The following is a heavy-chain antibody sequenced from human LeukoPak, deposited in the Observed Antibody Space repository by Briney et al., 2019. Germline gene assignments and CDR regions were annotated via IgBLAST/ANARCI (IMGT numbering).Heavy chain of an antibody. CDR2: IRSSSSTI. D-gene: IGHD3-22*01. CDR1: GFTFSSYS. J-gene: IGHJ4*02. V-gene: IGHV3-48*01. CDR3: ARDYYNSSGYYHFGGNY. Sequence: GGSLRLSCAASGFTFSSYSMNWVRQASGKGLEWVSYIRSSSSTIYYADSVKGRFTISRDNAKNSLYLQMNSLRAEDTAVYYCARDYYNSSGYYHFGGNYWGQGTLVTVSS.